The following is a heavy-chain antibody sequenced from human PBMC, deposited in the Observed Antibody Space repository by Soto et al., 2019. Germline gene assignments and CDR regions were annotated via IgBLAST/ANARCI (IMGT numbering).Heavy chain of an antibody. J-gene: IGHJ4*02. CDR1: GFTFSNYL. V-gene: IGHV3-74*01. CDR2: NNGDGSVT. D-gene: IGHD1-1*01. Sequence: GESLILSCAASGFTFSNYLLLWVRQAPGEGLVWVSSNNGDGSVTTYADAVKGRLTISIDNDKKTLNEQMNSLRAEDMSVYDCARGGWYNYHPLASWGQGTLVTVS. CDR3: ARGGWYNYHPLAS.